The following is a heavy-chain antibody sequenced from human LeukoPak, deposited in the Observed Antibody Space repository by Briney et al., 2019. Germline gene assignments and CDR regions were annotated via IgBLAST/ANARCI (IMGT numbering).Heavy chain of an antibody. J-gene: IGHJ6*02. CDR1: GVSISSYY. CDR3: ARTPFIAAAGTYEDV. Sequence: SETLYLTCTVSGVSISSYYWSWIRQPPGKGLEWIGYIYYSGSTNYNPSLKSRVTISVDTSKNQFSLKLNSVTAADTAVYYCARTPFIAAAGTYEDVWGQGTAVTVSS. D-gene: IGHD6-13*01. CDR2: IYYSGST. V-gene: IGHV4-59*12.